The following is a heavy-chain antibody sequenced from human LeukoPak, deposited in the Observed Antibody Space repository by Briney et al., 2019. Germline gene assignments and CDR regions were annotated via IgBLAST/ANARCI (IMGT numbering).Heavy chain of an antibody. D-gene: IGHD3-16*01. CDR1: GFTFSSYA. Sequence: GGSVKLSCKASGFTFSSYAMSWVRQAPGQGLEWVAVIIPIFGTSNYAHTLKGRVTITADESTSTAYMKLSSLRSEDTAVYYCARDGLAVGAALDIWGEGTMVTVSS. V-gene: IGHV1-69*01. CDR2: IIPIFGTS. CDR3: ARDGLAVGAALDI. J-gene: IGHJ3*02.